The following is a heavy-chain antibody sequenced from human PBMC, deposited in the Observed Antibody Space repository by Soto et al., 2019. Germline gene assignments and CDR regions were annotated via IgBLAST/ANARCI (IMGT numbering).Heavy chain of an antibody. CDR1: GDSVSSNSAA. V-gene: IGHV6-1*01. CDR2: TYYRSKWYN. Sequence: PSQTLSLTCAISGDSVSSNSAAWNWIRQSPSRGLEWLGRTYYRSKWYNDYAVSVNSRISINPDTSKNQFSLQLNSVTPEDTAVYYCVRDNGYVWGSYRSYDMDVWGQGTTVTVSS. CDR3: VRDNGYVWGSYRSYDMDV. J-gene: IGHJ6*02. D-gene: IGHD3-16*02.